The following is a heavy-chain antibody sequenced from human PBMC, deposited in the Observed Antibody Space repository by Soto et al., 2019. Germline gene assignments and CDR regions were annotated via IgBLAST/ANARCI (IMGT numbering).Heavy chain of an antibody. V-gene: IGHV3-23*01. CDR1: GFTFSSYA. CDR2: ISGSGGST. CDR3: AKDLVRFLEWSDAFDI. Sequence: PGGSLRLSCAASGFTFSSYAMSWVRQAPGKGLEWVSAISGSGGSTYYADSVKGRFTISRDNSKNTLYLQMNSLRAEDTAVYYCAKDLVRFLEWSDAFDIWGQGTTVTVPS. J-gene: IGHJ3*02. D-gene: IGHD3-3*01.